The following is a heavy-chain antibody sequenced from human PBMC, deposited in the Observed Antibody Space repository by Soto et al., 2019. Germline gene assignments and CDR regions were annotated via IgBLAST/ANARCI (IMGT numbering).Heavy chain of an antibody. CDR2: IYYSGST. V-gene: IGHV4-39*01. CDR1: GGSISSSSYY. CDR3: ARRNSSGWYGYYYYGMDV. J-gene: IGHJ6*02. D-gene: IGHD6-19*01. Sequence: QLQLQESGPGLVKPSETLSLTCTVSGGSISSSSYYWGWIRQPPGKGLEWIGSIYYSGSTYYNPSLKSRVTISVDTSKNQFSLKLSSVTAADTAVYYCARRNSSGWYGYYYYGMDVWGQGTTVTVSS.